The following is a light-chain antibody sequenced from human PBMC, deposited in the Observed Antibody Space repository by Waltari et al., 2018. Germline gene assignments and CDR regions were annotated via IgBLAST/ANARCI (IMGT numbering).Light chain of an antibody. J-gene: IGLJ2*01. CDR2: KDS. CDR1: VLAKRS. CDR3: YSVDDNKRV. V-gene: IGLV3-27*01. Sequence: SYELTQPSSVSVSPGQTARITCSGGVLAKRSTRWFQQKPGQAPVLVIYKDSERPSGIPERFSGSSAGTTVTLTSSGAQVEDEADYYCYSVDDNKRVFGGGTKLTVL.